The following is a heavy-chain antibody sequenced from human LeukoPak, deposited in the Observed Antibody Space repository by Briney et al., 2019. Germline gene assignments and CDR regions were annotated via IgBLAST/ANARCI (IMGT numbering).Heavy chain of an antibody. D-gene: IGHD5-12*01. J-gene: IGHJ4*02. V-gene: IGHV4-59*12. CDR2: IYYSGST. CDR3: ARLPPRWGYSGYDSRRYFDY. CDR1: GGSISSYY. Sequence: SETLSLTCTVSGGSISSYYWSWIRQPPGKGLEWIGNIYYSGSTNYNPSLKSRVTISVDTSKNHFSLKLNSVTAADTAVYYCARLPPRWGYSGYDSRRYFDYWGQGTLVTVSS.